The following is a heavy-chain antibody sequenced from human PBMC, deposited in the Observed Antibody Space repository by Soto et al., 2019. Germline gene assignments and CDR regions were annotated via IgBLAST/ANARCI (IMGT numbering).Heavy chain of an antibody. J-gene: IGHJ6*02. D-gene: IGHD2-21*02. Sequence: QITLKESGPTLVKPTQTLTLTCTFSAFSLSTGGVGVGWIRQPPGKALEWLALIYWDDDKRYSPSLRSRLTITKDTAKNQVVLTMTSMDPVDTATYYCIQSRCGGDCLQSYASYYYYGMDVWGQGTTVTGSS. CDR2: IYWDDDK. V-gene: IGHV2-5*02. CDR3: IQSRCGGDCLQSYASYYYYGMDV. CDR1: AFSLSTGGVG.